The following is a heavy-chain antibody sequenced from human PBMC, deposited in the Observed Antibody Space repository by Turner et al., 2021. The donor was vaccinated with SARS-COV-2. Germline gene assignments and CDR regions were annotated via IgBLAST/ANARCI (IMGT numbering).Heavy chain of an antibody. J-gene: IGHJ4*02. CDR1: GFTFSSYG. Sequence: QVQLVESGGGVVQSGRSLRLSCAASGFTFSSYGMHWVRQAPGKGLEWVAVISYDGSNKYYADSVKGRFTISRDNSKNTLYLQMNSLRAEDTAVYYCAKFPAYYYDSSGYYDGDYWGQGTLVTVSS. CDR3: AKFPAYYYDSSGYYDGDY. D-gene: IGHD3-22*01. V-gene: IGHV3-30*18. CDR2: ISYDGSNK.